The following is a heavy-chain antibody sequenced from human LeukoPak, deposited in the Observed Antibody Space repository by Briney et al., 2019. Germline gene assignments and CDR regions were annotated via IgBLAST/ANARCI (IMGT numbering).Heavy chain of an antibody. CDR3: AREDRDGYNSRGNWFDP. CDR2: IYNTGSA. Sequence: SETLSLTCTVSGGSISSYYWTWIRQPPGKRLEWIGYIYNTGSANYNPSFKGRVTLSVDTSKDQFSLKLSSVTAADMAVYYCAREDRDGYNSRGNWFDPWGQGTLVTVSS. V-gene: IGHV4-59*01. D-gene: IGHD5-24*01. J-gene: IGHJ5*02. CDR1: GGSISSYY.